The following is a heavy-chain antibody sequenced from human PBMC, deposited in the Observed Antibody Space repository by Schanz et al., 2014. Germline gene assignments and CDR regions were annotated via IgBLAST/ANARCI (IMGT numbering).Heavy chain of an antibody. J-gene: IGHJ4*02. D-gene: IGHD3-22*01. CDR3: ARSNDYDNSDYYNSFDY. CDR2: IIPILGIA. V-gene: IGHV1-69*02. Sequence: QVQLVQSEAEVKKPGSSVKVSCKASGGTFSSYTISWVRQAPGQGLEWMGRIIPILGIANYAQNFQGRVTITADKSTSTAYTDLSSLRPEDTAVYYCARSNDYDNSDYYNSFDYWGQGTLVTVSS. CDR1: GGTFSSYT.